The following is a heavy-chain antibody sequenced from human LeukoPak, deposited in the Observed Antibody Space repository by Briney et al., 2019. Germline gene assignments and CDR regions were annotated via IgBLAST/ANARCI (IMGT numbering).Heavy chain of an antibody. CDR1: GYSISSDYY. CDR2: IYHSGST. CDR3: ARDRALFIPLDG. V-gene: IGHV4-38-2*02. Sequence: SDTLSLTCAVSGYSISSDYYWGWVRQPPGKGLEWIGGIYHSGSTYYNPLLKSRVTISVDTSKNQFSLKLSSVTAADTAVYYCARDRALFIPLDGWGKGTTVTVSS. J-gene: IGHJ6*04. D-gene: IGHD2-21*01.